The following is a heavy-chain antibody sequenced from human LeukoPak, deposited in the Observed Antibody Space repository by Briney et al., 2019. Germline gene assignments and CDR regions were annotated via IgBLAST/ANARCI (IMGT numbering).Heavy chain of an antibody. Sequence: SVKVSCKGSRGTLSRYAISSVRQAPGQGREWMGGSITIFGTANYVQKFQGRVTITAEDSNSTAYMQLSSLRSEDTAVYYCARAVSYYYGSGSYYNAEYFQHWGQGTLVTVSS. CDR3: ARAVSYYYGSGSYYNAEYFQH. D-gene: IGHD3-10*01. CDR2: SITIFGTA. V-gene: IGHV1-69*13. J-gene: IGHJ1*01. CDR1: RGTLSRYA.